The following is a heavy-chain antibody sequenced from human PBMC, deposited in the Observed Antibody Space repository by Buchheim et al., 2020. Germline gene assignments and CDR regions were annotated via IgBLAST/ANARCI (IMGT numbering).Heavy chain of an antibody. CDR2: INHSGST. V-gene: IGHV4-34*01. D-gene: IGHD6-13*01. Sequence: QVQLQQWGAGLLKPSETLSLTCAVYGGSFSGYYWSWIRQPPGKGLEWIGEINHSGSTNYNPSLKSRVTISVDTSKHQFSLKLSSVTAADTAVYYCAGDLAAAGYSDYWGQGTL. CDR3: AGDLAAAGYSDY. CDR1: GGSFSGYY. J-gene: IGHJ4*02.